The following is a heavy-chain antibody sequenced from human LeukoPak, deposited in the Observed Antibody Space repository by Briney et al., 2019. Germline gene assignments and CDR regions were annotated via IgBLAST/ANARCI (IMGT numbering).Heavy chain of an antibody. Sequence: GGSLRLSCAASGFTFSFYGIHWVRQAPGKGLEWVSYISSSGSTIYYADSVKGRFTISRDNAKNSLYLQMNSLRAEDTAVYYCARANGGYCSSTSCSLHYYGMDVWGKGTTVTVSS. J-gene: IGHJ6*04. CDR3: ARANGGYCSSTSCSLHYYGMDV. CDR2: ISSSGSTI. D-gene: IGHD2-2*01. V-gene: IGHV3-48*04. CDR1: GFTFSFYG.